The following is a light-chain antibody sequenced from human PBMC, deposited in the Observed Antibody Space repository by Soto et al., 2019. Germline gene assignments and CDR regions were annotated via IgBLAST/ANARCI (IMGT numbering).Light chain of an antibody. Sequence: DIQMTQSPSSLSASVGDRVTITCRASQTISIDLNWYQQKPGKVPTLLISATSTLQSVVPSRFVGSGSGTDFTLTISSLQPEDFATYYCQQSHSTPTFGGWTKVEIK. J-gene: IGKJ4*01. V-gene: IGKV1-39*01. CDR3: QQSHSTPT. CDR2: ATS. CDR1: QTISID.